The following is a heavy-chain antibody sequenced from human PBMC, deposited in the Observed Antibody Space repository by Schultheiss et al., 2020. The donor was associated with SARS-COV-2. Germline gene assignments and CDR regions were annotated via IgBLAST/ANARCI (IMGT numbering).Heavy chain of an antibody. CDR2: IYYSGST. D-gene: IGHD4-17*01. J-gene: IGHJ5*02. CDR3: ARVYYGDYFNWFDP. V-gene: IGHV4-4*02. CDR1: GGSISSSNW. Sequence: SETLSLTCTVSGGSISSSNWWSWVRQPPGKGLEWIGSIYYSGSTYYNPSLKSRVTISVDTSKNQFSLKLSSVTAADTAVYYCARVYYGDYFNWFDPWGQGTLVTVSS.